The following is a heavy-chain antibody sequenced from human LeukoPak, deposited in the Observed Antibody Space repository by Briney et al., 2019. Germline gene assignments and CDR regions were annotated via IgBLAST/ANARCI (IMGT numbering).Heavy chain of an antibody. CDR1: GGSISSYY. J-gene: IGHJ6*02. CDR3: ARVPYYYGMDV. CDR2: IYYSGST. Sequence: SETLSLTCTVSGGSISSYYWSWIRQPPGKGLEWIGYIYYSGSTNYNPSLKSRVTISVDTSKNQFSLKLSSVTAADTAVYHCARVPYYYGMDVWGQGTTVTVSS. V-gene: IGHV4-59*01.